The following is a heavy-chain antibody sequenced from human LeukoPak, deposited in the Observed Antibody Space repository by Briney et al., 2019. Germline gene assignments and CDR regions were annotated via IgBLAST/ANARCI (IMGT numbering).Heavy chain of an antibody. CDR1: GFTFSSYS. Sequence: PGGSLRLSCAASGFTFSSYSMNWVRQAPGKGLEWVSSISSSSSYIYYADSVKGRSTISRDNAKNSLYLQMNSLRAEDTAVYYCAREGIAAARTGVAYWGQGTLVTVSS. CDR2: ISSSSSYI. J-gene: IGHJ4*02. CDR3: AREGIAAARTGVAY. D-gene: IGHD6-13*01. V-gene: IGHV3-21*01.